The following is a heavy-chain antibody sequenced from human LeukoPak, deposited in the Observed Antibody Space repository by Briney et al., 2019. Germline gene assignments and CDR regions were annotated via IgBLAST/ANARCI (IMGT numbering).Heavy chain of an antibody. CDR3: ARGPPNWGFDF. CDR2: MSPNSGDT. CDR1: GYTFTSYD. V-gene: IGHV1-8*01. J-gene: IGHJ4*02. D-gene: IGHD7-27*01. Sequence: ASVKVSCKASGYTFTSYDINWVRHATGQGLEWMGWMSPNSGDTGYAQKFQGRVTMTRDTSISTASMELTSLRSEDTAVYYCARGPPNWGFDFWGQGALVTVFS.